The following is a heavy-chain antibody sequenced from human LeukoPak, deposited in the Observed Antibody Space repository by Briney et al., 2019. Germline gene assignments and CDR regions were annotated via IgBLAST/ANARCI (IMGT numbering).Heavy chain of an antibody. CDR2: INPSGGRT. J-gene: IGHJ4*02. CDR3: ARANRYYDSSGLLDY. V-gene: IGHV1-46*01. Sequence: GASVKVSCKASGYTFTSYYMHWVRQAPGQGLEWMGIINPSGGRTSYAQKFQGRVTMTRDTSTSTVYMELSSLRSEDTAVYYCARANRYYDSSGLLDYWGQGTLVTVSS. D-gene: IGHD3-22*01. CDR1: GYTFTSYY.